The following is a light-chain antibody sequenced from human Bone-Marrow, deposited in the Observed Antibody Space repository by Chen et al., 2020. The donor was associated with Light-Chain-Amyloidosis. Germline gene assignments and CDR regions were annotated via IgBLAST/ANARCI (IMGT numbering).Light chain of an antibody. J-gene: IGLJ1*01. CDR1: SSDVGGDNH. CDR2: EVT. CDR3: SSYTITNTLV. Sequence: ALTHPAPGSGFPGQSIPIPWTGTSSDVGGDNHVSWYQQHPDKAPKLMIYEVTNRPSWVPDRFSGSKSDNTASLTISGLQTEDEADYFCSSYTITNTLVFGSGTRVTVL. V-gene: IGLV2-14*01.